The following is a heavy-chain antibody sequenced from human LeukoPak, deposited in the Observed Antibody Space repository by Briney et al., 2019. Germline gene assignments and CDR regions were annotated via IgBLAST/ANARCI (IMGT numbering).Heavy chain of an antibody. V-gene: IGHV4-39*02. D-gene: IGHD3-3*01. Sequence: SETLSLTCTVSGDSISTSNWYWGWLRQPPGTGLEWIGSIYYSGNSYYNASLKSRITIYAYTSKNQFSLNLKSATAAATTMYYCARDGVVTMELDSWGKGNLVTVSS. CDR1: GDSISTSNWY. J-gene: IGHJ4*02. CDR3: ARDGVVTMELDS. CDR2: IYYSGNS.